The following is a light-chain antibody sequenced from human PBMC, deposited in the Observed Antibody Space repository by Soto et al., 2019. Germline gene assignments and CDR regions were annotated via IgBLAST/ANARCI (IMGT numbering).Light chain of an antibody. Sequence: QSVLTQPASVSGSPGQSITISCTGTSSDVGGYNYVSWYQQHPGKAPKLMIYDVSNGPSGVSNRFSGSKSGNTASLTISGLQAEDEADYYCSSYTSSIYVVFGGGTKLTVL. J-gene: IGLJ2*01. CDR1: SSDVGGYNY. CDR3: SSYTSSIYVV. CDR2: DVS. V-gene: IGLV2-14*01.